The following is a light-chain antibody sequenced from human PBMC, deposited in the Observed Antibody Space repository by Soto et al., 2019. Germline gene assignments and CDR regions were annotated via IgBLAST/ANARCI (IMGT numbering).Light chain of an antibody. V-gene: IGKV3-11*01. CDR1: HNVKYY. Sequence: EIVVTQSPATLSLSPGDRATLSCRTSHNVKYYLAWYQQKPGQAPRLLIYDTSNRATGIPARFTGSGSGTDFTLTISSLEPEDFAVYYCHQRGDWPTFGGGTKVELK. J-gene: IGKJ4*01. CDR3: HQRGDWPT. CDR2: DTS.